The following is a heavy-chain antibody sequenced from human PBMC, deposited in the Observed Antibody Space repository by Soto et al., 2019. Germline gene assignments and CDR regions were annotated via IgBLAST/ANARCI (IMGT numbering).Heavy chain of an antibody. Sequence: GGSLRLSCAASGFTFSNAWMNWVRQAPGKGLEWVGRIKSKTDGGTTDYAAPVKGRFTISRDDSKNTLYLQMNSLKTEDTAVYYCTTDPPPVPRRDLRTYYDFWSGYFREVNGAFDIWGQGTMVTVSS. J-gene: IGHJ3*02. CDR3: TTDPPPVPRRDLRTYYDFWSGYFREVNGAFDI. V-gene: IGHV3-15*07. D-gene: IGHD3-3*01. CDR2: IKSKTDGGTT. CDR1: GFTFSNAW.